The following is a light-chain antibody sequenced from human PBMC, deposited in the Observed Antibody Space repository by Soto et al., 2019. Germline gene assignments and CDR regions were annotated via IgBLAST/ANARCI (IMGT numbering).Light chain of an antibody. Sequence: EIVLTQSPGTLSLSPGERATLSCRASQSVNRSYLAWYQQKPGQAPRLLIYGASSRATGIPDRFSGSGSGTDFTLTISRLEPEDFAVYYCQQYGNSPRTFSQGTKVEIK. V-gene: IGKV3-20*01. CDR2: GAS. CDR3: QQYGNSPRT. CDR1: QSVNRSY. J-gene: IGKJ1*01.